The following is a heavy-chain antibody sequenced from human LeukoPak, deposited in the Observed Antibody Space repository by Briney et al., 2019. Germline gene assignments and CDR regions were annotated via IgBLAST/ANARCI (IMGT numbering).Heavy chain of an antibody. Sequence: ASVNVSCKASGYRFTDYYIHWLRQAPGQGLEWMGWINPASGMNPNSGGTFYARKFQGRVTMTTDTSITTIYMGMSSLTSDDTAVYYCARVKKLLPEFEFWGQGTLLTVSS. V-gene: IGHV1-2*02. J-gene: IGHJ4*02. D-gene: IGHD5-12*01. CDR2: INPASGMNPNSGGT. CDR1: GYRFTDYY. CDR3: ARVKKLLPEFEF.